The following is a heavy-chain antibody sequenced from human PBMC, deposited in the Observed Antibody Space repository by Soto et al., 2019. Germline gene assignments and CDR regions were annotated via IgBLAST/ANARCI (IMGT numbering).Heavy chain of an antibody. Sequence: PSETLSLTCTVSSGSISSSTNYWGWVRQSPGKGLEWIANVHSSGRTYYNPSLESRVTISVDTSKNQFSLNLRSMTAADTAVYYCASIYCSGGSCYWVASWGQGTLVTVSS. CDR3: ASIYCSGGSCYWVAS. CDR2: VHSSGRT. D-gene: IGHD2-15*01. CDR1: SGSISSSTNY. V-gene: IGHV4-39*01. J-gene: IGHJ5*01.